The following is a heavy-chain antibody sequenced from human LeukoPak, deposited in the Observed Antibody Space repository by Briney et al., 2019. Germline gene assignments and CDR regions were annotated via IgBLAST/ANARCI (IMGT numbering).Heavy chain of an antibody. D-gene: IGHD1-1*01. Sequence: GGSLRLSCAASGFTFSSYSMNWVRQAPGKGLEWVSSISSSSGYIYYADSVRGRFTISRDNAENSMFLQMNSLRAEDTAVYYCARDRIGTTDAFDLWGQGTMVTVSS. CDR3: ARDRIGTTDAFDL. V-gene: IGHV3-21*06. J-gene: IGHJ3*01. CDR1: GFTFSSYS. CDR2: ISSSSGYI.